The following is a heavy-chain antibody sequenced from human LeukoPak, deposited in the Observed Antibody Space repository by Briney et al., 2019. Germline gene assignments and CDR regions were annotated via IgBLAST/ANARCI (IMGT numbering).Heavy chain of an antibody. CDR3: ARDGGERKYFDY. V-gene: IGHV3-33*01. CDR2: RWYDGSNK. CDR1: GFTFRNFG. J-gene: IGHJ4*02. D-gene: IGHD1-1*01. Sequence: GGTLRLSCAASGFTFRNFGMHWVRQAPGKGLEREAVRWYDGSNKIYVDSVKGRFTVSRDNSKNALYLRLTSLRAGDTAVYYCARDGGERKYFDYWGQGTLVIVSS.